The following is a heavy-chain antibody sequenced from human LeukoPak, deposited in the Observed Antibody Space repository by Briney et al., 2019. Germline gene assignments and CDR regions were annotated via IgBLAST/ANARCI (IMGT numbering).Heavy chain of an antibody. CDR1: GGSISSYY. J-gene: IGHJ4*02. Sequence: SETLSLTCTVSGGSISSYYWSWVRQPPGKGLEWIGYIYYSGSTNYNPSLKSRVTISVDTSKNQFSLKLSSVTAADTAVYYCARVIALDDYDSSGYLDYWGQGTLVTVSS. CDR3: ARVIALDDYDSSGYLDY. CDR2: IYYSGST. D-gene: IGHD3-22*01. V-gene: IGHV4-59*01.